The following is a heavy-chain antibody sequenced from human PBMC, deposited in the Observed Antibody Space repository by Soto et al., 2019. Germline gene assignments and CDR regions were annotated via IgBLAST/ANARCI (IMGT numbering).Heavy chain of an antibody. J-gene: IGHJ6*02. CDR2: INPNSGGT. D-gene: IGHD3-22*01. Sequence: VASVKVSCKASGYTFTGYYMHWVRQAPGQGLEWMGWINPNSGGTNYAQKFQGRVTMTRDTSISTAYMELSRLRSDDTAVYYCASRRSSGYYYVGYYYYGMDVWGQGTTVTVSS. CDR1: GYTFTGYY. CDR3: ASRRSSGYYYVGYYYYGMDV. V-gene: IGHV1-2*02.